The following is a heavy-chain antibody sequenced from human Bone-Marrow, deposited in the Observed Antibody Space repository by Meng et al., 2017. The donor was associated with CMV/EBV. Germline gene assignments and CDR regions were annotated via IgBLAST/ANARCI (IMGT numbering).Heavy chain of an antibody. J-gene: IGHJ6*02. CDR2: IYYSGST. D-gene: IGHD2-2*01. CDR3: ARDRFVGYCSSSSCYAYYYGMDV. Sequence: SETLSLTCTVSGGSISSYYWSWIRQPPGKGLEWIGYIYYSGSTNYNPSLKSRVTISVDTSKNQLSLKMTSVTAADTAVYYCARDRFVGYCSSSSCYAYYYGMDVWGQGTTVTVSS. CDR1: GGSISSYY. V-gene: IGHV4-59*01.